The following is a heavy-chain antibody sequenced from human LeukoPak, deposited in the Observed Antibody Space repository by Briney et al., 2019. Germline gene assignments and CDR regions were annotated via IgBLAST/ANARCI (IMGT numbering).Heavy chain of an antibody. CDR1: GFTFTSYW. Sequence: GESLKISCKGSGFTFTSYWIGWVRQMSGKGLEWMGVIYPGDSDTRYRPSFQGQVTISADKSISTAYLQWSSLKASDTAVYYCARLYSGYDRTPFDYWGQGTLVTVSS. CDR2: IYPGDSDT. J-gene: IGHJ4*02. D-gene: IGHD5-12*01. CDR3: ARLYSGYDRTPFDY. V-gene: IGHV5-51*01.